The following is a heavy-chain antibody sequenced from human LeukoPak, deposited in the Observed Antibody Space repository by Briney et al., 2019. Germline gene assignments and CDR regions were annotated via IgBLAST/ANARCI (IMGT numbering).Heavy chain of an antibody. V-gene: IGHV4-39*01. Sequence: GSLRLSCAAYGYTFSSFSMNWVRQPPGKGLEWIGSIYYSKNTYYNPSLKSRVTISADTSKNQFSLTLGSVSATDTAVYYCVSPRGFSYGYFDYWGQGTLVTVSS. D-gene: IGHD5-18*01. CDR3: VSPRGFSYGYFDY. CDR1: GYTFSSFSMN. J-gene: IGHJ4*02. CDR2: IYYSKNT.